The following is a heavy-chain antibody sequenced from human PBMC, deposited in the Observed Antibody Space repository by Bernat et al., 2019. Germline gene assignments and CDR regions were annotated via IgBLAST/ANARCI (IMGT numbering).Heavy chain of an antibody. V-gene: IGHV3-7*03. D-gene: IGHD3-10*01. CDR1: GFSFSGIW. CDR3: ARGYGSEN. CDR2: IKQDGSVQ. J-gene: IGHJ1*01. Sequence: EVQLVESGGALVQPGGSLRLSCVGSGFSFSGIWMTWVRQAPGKGLEWVANIKQDGSVQHYVDSVKGRFIISRDNTKNSLFLQMNSLRVDDTAVYYCARGYGSENWGQGTLVTVSS.